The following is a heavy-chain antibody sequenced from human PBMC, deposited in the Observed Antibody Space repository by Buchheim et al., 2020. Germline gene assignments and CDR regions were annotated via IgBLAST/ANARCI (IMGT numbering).Heavy chain of an antibody. J-gene: IGHJ5*02. CDR3: ANWKSSEGWFDP. CDR2: TRGDGGNT. CDR1: GFTFSTYD. D-gene: IGHD1-1*01. Sequence: EVQLLESGGGLVHPGGSLTLSCAASGFTFSTYDMTWVRQAPGKGLEWVSSTRGDGGNTYYADSLQGRFTTSRDNSNNMLYLQMNNLRAEDTAVYYCANWKSSEGWFDPWGQGTL. V-gene: IGHV3-23*01.